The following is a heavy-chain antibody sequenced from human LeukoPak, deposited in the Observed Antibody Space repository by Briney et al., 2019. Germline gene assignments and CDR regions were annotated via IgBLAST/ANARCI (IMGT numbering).Heavy chain of an antibody. CDR1: GFTFSSYE. V-gene: IGHV3-48*03. Sequence: GGSLRLSCAASGFTFSSYEMNRVRQAPGKGLEWVSYISTTGSSIYYADSVKGRFTISRDNVKNLLYLQMNSLRAEDTAVYYCARVQRGIAVALDYWGQGTLATVSS. CDR3: ARVQRGIAVALDY. D-gene: IGHD6-19*01. CDR2: ISTTGSSI. J-gene: IGHJ4*02.